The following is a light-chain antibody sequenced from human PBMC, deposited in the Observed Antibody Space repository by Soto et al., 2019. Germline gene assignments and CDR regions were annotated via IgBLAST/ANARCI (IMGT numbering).Light chain of an antibody. CDR3: CSYAGSSTGV. CDR2: EGS. J-gene: IGLJ3*02. Sequence: QSALTQPASVSGSPGQSITISCTRTSSDLGSYNFVSWYQQHPGKAPKHMIYEGSKRPSGVSNRFSGTKSGNTASLTISGLQAEYEADYYCCSYAGSSTGVFGGGTQLTVL. V-gene: IGLV2-23*01. CDR1: SSDLGSYNF.